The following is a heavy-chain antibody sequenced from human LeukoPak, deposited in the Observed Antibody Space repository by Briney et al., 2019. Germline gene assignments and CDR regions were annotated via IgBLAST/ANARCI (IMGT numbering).Heavy chain of an antibody. D-gene: IGHD5-18*01. J-gene: IGHJ4*02. Sequence: GGSLRLSCAASEFTFNSHVMHWFRQAPGKGLEWVAVISYDGSNKYYADSVKGRFTISRDNSKNTLYLQMNSLRAEDTAVYYCAKDLRQLWLNPFDYWGQGTLVTVSS. CDR2: ISYDGSNK. CDR1: EFTFNSHV. CDR3: AKDLRQLWLNPFDY. V-gene: IGHV3-30*18.